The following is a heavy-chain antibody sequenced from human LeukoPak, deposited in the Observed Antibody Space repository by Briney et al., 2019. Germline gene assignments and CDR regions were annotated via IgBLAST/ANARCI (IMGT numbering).Heavy chain of an antibody. Sequence: GGSLRLSCTASGFTFRSYAMSWVRQAPGKGLEWVSGISGSGGSTYYADPVKGRFTISRDNSKNTLYLQMNSLRAEDTAVYYCARGGPIYCSGDSCYPGDYWGQGTLVTVSS. CDR1: GFTFRSYA. CDR2: ISGSGGST. CDR3: ARGGPIYCSGDSCYPGDY. V-gene: IGHV3-23*01. J-gene: IGHJ4*02. D-gene: IGHD2-15*01.